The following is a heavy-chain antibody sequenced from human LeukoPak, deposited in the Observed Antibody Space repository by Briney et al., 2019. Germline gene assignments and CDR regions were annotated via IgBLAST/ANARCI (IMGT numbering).Heavy chain of an antibody. CDR1: GYTFTGYY. V-gene: IGHV1-2*02. D-gene: IGHD6-19*01. CDR3: ASPGYSSGWYDFDY. J-gene: IGHJ4*02. CDR2: INPNSGGT. Sequence: ASVKVSRKASGYTFTGYYMHWVRQAPGQGLEWMGWINPNSGGTNYAQKFQGRVTMTRDTSISTAYMELSRLRSDDTAVYYGASPGYSSGWYDFDYWGQGTLVTVSS.